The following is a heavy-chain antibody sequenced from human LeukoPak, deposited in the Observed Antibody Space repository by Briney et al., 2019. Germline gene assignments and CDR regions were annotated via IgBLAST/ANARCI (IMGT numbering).Heavy chain of an antibody. Sequence: ASVKVSCKASGYTFTSYGISWVRQAPGQGLEWMVWISAYNGNTNYAQKLQGRVTMTTDTSTSTAYIELRSLRSDDTAVYYRARAREYSYLNWFDPWGQGTLVTVSS. CDR2: ISAYNGNT. CDR1: GYTFTSYG. J-gene: IGHJ5*02. D-gene: IGHD5-18*01. V-gene: IGHV1-18*01. CDR3: ARAREYSYLNWFDP.